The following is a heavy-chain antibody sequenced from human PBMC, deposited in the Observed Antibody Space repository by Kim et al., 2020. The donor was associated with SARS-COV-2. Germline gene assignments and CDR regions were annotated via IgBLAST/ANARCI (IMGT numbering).Heavy chain of an antibody. Sequence: GESLKISCKGSGYSFTSYWISWVRQMPGKGLEWMGRIDPSDSYTNYSPSFQGHVTISADKSISTAYLQWSSLKASDTAMYYCARHAEDIVVVPAEIGFDYWGQGTLVTVSS. CDR3: ARHAEDIVVVPAEIGFDY. D-gene: IGHD2-2*01. J-gene: IGHJ4*02. V-gene: IGHV5-10-1*01. CDR2: IDPSDSYT. CDR1: GYSFTSYW.